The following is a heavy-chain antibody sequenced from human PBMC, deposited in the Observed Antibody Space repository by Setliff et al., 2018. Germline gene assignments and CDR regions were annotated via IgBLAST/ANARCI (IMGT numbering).Heavy chain of an antibody. D-gene: IGHD3-22*01. V-gene: IGHV3-23*01. CDR2: ISGSGGST. CDR3: AKASDSSGYYAFDI. CDR1: GFTFSSYA. J-gene: IGHJ3*02. Sequence: GGFLRLSCAASGFTFSSYAMSWVRQAPGKGLEWVSAISGSGGSTYYADSVKGRFTVSRDNSENTLYLQMNSLGVEDTAVYYCAKASDSSGYYAFDIWGQGTMVTVSS.